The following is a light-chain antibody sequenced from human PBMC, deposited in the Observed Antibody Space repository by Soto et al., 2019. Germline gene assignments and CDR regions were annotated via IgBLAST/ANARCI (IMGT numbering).Light chain of an antibody. CDR1: SSDVGTYNS. Sequence: QSALIQPPSVSGSPGQSVTISCTGTSSDVGTYNSVSWYQQHPGKAPKPIICEVNTRPSGISNRFSGSKSGDTASLTISGLQAEDEADYFCCSYAGTVAYVFGTGTKVTVL. J-gene: IGLJ1*01. CDR2: EVN. V-gene: IGLV2-23*02. CDR3: CSYAGTVAYV.